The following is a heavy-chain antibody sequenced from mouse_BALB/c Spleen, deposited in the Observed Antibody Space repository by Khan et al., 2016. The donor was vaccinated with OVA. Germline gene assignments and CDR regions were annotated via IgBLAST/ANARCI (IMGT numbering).Heavy chain of an antibody. V-gene: IGHV2-2*02. J-gene: IGHJ3*01. CDR3: ARNYYYDEGLSY. CDR1: GFSLTSYG. Sequence: QVQLQQSGPGLVQPSQSLSITCTVSGFSLTSYGVHWVRQSPGKGLDWLGVIWSGGSTDYNAAFISRLSISKDNSKSQVFFKINSLQANDTAIYYCARNYYYDEGLSYWGQGTLVTVSA. D-gene: IGHD2-4*01. CDR2: IWSGGST.